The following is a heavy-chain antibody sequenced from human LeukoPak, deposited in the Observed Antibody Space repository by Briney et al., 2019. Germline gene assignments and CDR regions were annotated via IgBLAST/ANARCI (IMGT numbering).Heavy chain of an antibody. J-gene: IGHJ5*02. CDR2: ISSSSSYI. D-gene: IGHD1-26*01. Sequence: GGSLRLSCAASGFTFSSYSMNWVRQAPGKGLEWVSSISSSSSYIYYADSVKGRFTISRDNAKNSLYLQMNSLRAEDTAVYYCARDRPIVGATGGTFDPWGQGTLVTVSS. CDR1: GFTFSSYS. V-gene: IGHV3-21*01. CDR3: ARDRPIVGATGGTFDP.